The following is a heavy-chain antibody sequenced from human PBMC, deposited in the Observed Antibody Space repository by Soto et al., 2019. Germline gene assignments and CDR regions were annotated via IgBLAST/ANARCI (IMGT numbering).Heavy chain of an antibody. Sequence: PGGSLRLSCAASGFTFSSYAMSWVRQAPGKGLVWVSRISSDGSNTTYADSVKGRFTISRDHAKNTLYLQMNSLRVEDTAVYHCAREDSFDPFHHWGQGTLVTVSS. CDR1: GFTFSSYA. V-gene: IGHV3-74*01. D-gene: IGHD2-21*01. J-gene: IGHJ1*01. CDR2: ISSDGSNT. CDR3: AREDSFDPFHH.